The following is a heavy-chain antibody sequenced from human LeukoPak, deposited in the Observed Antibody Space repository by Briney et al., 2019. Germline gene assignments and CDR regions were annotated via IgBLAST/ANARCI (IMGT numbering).Heavy chain of an antibody. CDR1: GGSISSGGYN. D-gene: IGHD5-24*01. CDR2: IYYSGST. Sequence: SQTLSHTCTVSGGSISSGGYNWSWIRQHPGKGLEWIGYIYYSGSTYYNPSLKSRVTISVDTSKNQFSLKLSSVTAADTAVYYCARARRDGYNYLDYWGQGTLVTVSS. V-gene: IGHV4-31*03. J-gene: IGHJ4*02. CDR3: ARARRDGYNYLDY.